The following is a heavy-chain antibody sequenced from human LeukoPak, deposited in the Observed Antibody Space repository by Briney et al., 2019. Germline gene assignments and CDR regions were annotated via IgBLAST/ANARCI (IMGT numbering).Heavy chain of an antibody. Sequence: SETLSLTCTVSGGSISSYYWSWIRQPPGKGLEWIGYIYYSGSTNYNPSLKSRVTISLDTSKNQFSLKVSSVTAADTAVYYCARDVGDSSGYHHGSFDYWGQGTLVTVSS. CDR2: IYYSGST. V-gene: IGHV4-59*01. CDR1: GGSISSYY. CDR3: ARDVGDSSGYHHGSFDY. J-gene: IGHJ4*02. D-gene: IGHD3-22*01.